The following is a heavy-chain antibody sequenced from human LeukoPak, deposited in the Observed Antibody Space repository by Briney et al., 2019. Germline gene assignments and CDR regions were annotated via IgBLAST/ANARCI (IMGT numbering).Heavy chain of an antibody. CDR1: GVAISRGGYA. D-gene: IGHD3-10*01. CDR3: ARSDGYGLVGI. CDR2: IYHSGTT. J-gene: IGHJ3*02. V-gene: IGHV4-30-2*01. Sequence: PSETLSLTCAVSGVAISRGGYAWNWIRQPPGKGLEWIAYIYHSGTTYYNPSLKSRVTISLDTSKNHFSLTLSSVTAADTAMYYCARSDGYGLVGIWGQGTMVTVSS.